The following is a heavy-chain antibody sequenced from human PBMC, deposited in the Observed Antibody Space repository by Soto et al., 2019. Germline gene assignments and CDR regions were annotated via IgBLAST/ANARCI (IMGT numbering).Heavy chain of an antibody. V-gene: IGHV3-74*01. CDR3: ARELVPRIFPY. J-gene: IGHJ4*02. Sequence: GGSLRLSCAASGFTFSNYWMQWVRQAPGKGLVWVSRINTDGSDTTYADSVKGRFTISRDNAKNTLYLQMNSLRDEDTAVYYCARELVPRIFPYWGQGTLVTVSS. D-gene: IGHD6-13*01. CDR2: INTDGSDT. CDR1: GFTFSNYW.